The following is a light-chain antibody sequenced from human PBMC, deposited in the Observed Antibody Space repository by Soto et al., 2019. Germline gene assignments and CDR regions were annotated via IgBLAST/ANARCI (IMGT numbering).Light chain of an antibody. J-gene: IGKJ5*01. Sequence: DIQMTQSPSSVSASVGDRVTITCRASQGISSWLGWYQQKPGKAPKLLIYASSSLQSGVPSRFSGSGSGADITLTSSSLQPDDFATYYCQQANSFPFTFGQGTRLEIK. CDR2: ASS. CDR1: QGISSW. CDR3: QQANSFPFT. V-gene: IGKV1-12*01.